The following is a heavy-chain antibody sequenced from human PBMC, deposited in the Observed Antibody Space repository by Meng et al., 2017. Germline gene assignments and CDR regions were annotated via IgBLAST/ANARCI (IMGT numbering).Heavy chain of an antibody. J-gene: IGHJ4*02. Sequence: GQLGEVGRGLAQQGGSRRLSCHASGFAVTTRYMSWVRQAPGKGLEWVSVIYSGGSTYYADSVKGRFSISRDNSKNTLYLQMNSLRAEDTAVYFCARDSSSGWYHNYWGQGTLVTVSS. V-gene: IGHV3-53*01. D-gene: IGHD6-19*01. CDR2: IYSGGST. CDR3: ARDSSSGWYHNY. CDR1: GFAVTTRY.